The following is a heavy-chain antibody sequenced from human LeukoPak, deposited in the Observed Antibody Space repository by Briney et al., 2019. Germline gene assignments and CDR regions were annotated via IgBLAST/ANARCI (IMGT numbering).Heavy chain of an antibody. D-gene: IGHD5-18*01. CDR1: GGSISSGGYY. Sequence: PSQTLSLTCTVSGGSISSGGYYWSWIRQHPGKGLEWIGYIYYSGSTYYNPSLKSRVTISVDTSKNQFSLKLSSVTAAGTAVYYCARGRQYSYGSYFDYWGQGTLVTVSS. CDR2: IYYSGST. V-gene: IGHV4-31*03. J-gene: IGHJ4*02. CDR3: ARGRQYSYGSYFDY.